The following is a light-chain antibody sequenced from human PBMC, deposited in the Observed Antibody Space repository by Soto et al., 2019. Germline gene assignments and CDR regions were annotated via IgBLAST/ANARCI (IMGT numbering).Light chain of an antibody. Sequence: QSVLTQPPSVSAAPGQKVTISCSGSSSNIGSHYVSWYQQFPGIAPKLVIYDTSKRPSGIPDRFSGSDSGTSATLGIAGLQTGDEADYYCGSWDGSLSAVVFGGGTKLTVL. CDR1: SSNIGSHY. CDR3: GSWDGSLSAVV. CDR2: DTS. J-gene: IGLJ3*02. V-gene: IGLV1-51*01.